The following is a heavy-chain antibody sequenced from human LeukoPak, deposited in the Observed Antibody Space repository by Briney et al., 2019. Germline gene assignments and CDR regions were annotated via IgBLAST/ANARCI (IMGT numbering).Heavy chain of an antibody. CDR2: IGTTATTV. CDR1: GITFSHYE. CDR3: ARGRLVGPDAFDI. Sequence: PGGSLRLSCVASGITFSHYEMNWVRQSPGMGPEWLSFIGTTATTVYYADSVKGRFTISRDNAKASLSLQMNSLRAEDTAVFYCARGRLVGPDAFDIWGQGTMVTVSS. V-gene: IGHV3-48*03. D-gene: IGHD1-26*01. J-gene: IGHJ3*02.